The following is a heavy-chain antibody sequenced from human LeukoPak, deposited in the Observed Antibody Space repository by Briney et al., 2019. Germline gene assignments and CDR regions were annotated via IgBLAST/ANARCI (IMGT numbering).Heavy chain of an antibody. V-gene: IGHV4-59*08. J-gene: IGHJ1*01. CDR1: GGSISAYY. D-gene: IGHD3-22*01. Sequence: PSETLSLTCTVSGGSISAYYWSWIRQPPGKGLEWIGYIYYSGSTNYNPSLKSRVTISVDTSKYQFPLTLSSVTAADTAVYYCARHSKYYYDSSGSYVGYFQHWGQGTLVTVSS. CDR2: IYYSGST. CDR3: ARHSKYYYDSSGSYVGYFQH.